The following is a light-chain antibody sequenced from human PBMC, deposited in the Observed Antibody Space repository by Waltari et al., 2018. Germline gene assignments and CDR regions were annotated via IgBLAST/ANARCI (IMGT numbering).Light chain of an antibody. J-gene: IGLJ2*01. V-gene: IGLV3-25*03. CDR3: QSSDSGAISAV. CDR1: ALPRQY. CDR2: KDT. Sequence: SDELTQSPSLSVSLGQTARISCSGDALPRQYSYWYQQRAGQAPVLIIYKDTQRPSGIPERFSGSSSGTTVTLTISEVQAEDEAVYFCQSSDSGAISAVFGAGTKLTVL.